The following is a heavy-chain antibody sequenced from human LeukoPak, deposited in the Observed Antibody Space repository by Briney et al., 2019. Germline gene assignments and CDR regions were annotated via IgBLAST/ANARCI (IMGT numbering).Heavy chain of an antibody. CDR2: IYSSGST. J-gene: IGHJ4*02. D-gene: IGHD3-3*01. CDR3: ARDRLAIFGVERGPTFDY. CDR1: GGSISSYY. V-gene: IGHV4-4*07. Sequence: SETLSLTCTVSGGSISSYYWSWIRQPAGKGLKWIGRIYSSGSTNYNPSLKSRVIMSVDTSKNQFSLKLSSVTAADAAAYYCARDRLAIFGVERGPTFDYWGQGTLVTVSS.